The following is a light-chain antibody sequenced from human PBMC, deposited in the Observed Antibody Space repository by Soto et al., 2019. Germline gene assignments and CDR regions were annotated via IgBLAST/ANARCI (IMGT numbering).Light chain of an antibody. J-gene: IGLJ1*01. CDR2: EVS. CDR1: SSDVGSYNR. Sequence: QSALTQPPSVSGSPGQSVTISCTGTSSDVGSYNRVSWYQQPPGTAPKLMIYEVSNRPSGLPDRFSGSKSGNTASLTISGLQAEDEADYYCSLYTSSSTYVFGTGTKVTVL. V-gene: IGLV2-18*01. CDR3: SLYTSSSTYV.